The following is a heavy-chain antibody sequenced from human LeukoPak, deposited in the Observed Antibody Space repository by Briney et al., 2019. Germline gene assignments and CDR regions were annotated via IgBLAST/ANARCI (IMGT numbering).Heavy chain of an antibody. J-gene: IGHJ5*02. D-gene: IGHD3-10*01. CDR3: ARGRPLVRGVIITRPNWFDP. CDR1: GGSISGYY. CDR2: IYYSGST. Sequence: SETLALICNVSGGSISGYYWSWIRQPPGKGLEWIAYIYYSGSTNYNPSLKSRVSISVDTSKNQFSLKLSSVTAADTAVYYCARGRPLVRGVIITRPNWFDPWGQGTLVTVSS. V-gene: IGHV4-59*12.